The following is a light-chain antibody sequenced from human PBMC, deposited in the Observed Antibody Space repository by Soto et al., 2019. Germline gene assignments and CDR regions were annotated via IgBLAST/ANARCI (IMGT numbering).Light chain of an antibody. Sequence: QSVLTQPPSVSGAPGQRVTFSCTGSSSNIGAGCDVHWYQQLPGTAPKLLIYDNTNRPSGVPDRFSGSKSGTSASLAITGLQAEDEADYYCQSYDRSLSGGVFGTGTKLTVL. CDR1: SSNIGAGCD. V-gene: IGLV1-40*01. CDR3: QSYDRSLSGGV. J-gene: IGLJ1*01. CDR2: DNT.